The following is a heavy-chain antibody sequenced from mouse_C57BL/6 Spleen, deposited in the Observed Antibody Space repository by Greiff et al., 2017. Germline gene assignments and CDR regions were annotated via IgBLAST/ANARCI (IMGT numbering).Heavy chain of an antibody. J-gene: IGHJ2*01. Sequence: DVKLQESGGGLVQPGGSMKLSCVASGFTFSNYWMNWVRQSPEKGLEWVAQIRLKSDNYATHYAESVKGRFTISRDDSKSSVYLQMNNLRAEDTGIYYCPLSDYFDYWGQGTTLTVSS. CDR1: GFTFSNYW. CDR2: IRLKSDNYAT. V-gene: IGHV6-3*01. CDR3: PLSDYFDY.